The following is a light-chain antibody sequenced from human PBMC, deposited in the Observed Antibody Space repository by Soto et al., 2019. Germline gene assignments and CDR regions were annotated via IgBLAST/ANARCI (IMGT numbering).Light chain of an antibody. Sequence: QSLLTQPPSASGTPGQRVTISCSGSSYNIGSNYVYWYQQLPGTAPKLLIYRNNQRPSGVPDRFSGSKSGTSASLAISGLRSEDEADYYCAAWDGSLSGYVFGTGTKVTVL. CDR2: RNN. V-gene: IGLV1-47*01. CDR3: AAWDGSLSGYV. CDR1: SYNIGSNY. J-gene: IGLJ1*01.